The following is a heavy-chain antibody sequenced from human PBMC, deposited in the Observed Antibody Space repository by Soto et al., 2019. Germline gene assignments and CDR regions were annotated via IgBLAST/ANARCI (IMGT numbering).Heavy chain of an antibody. D-gene: IGHD5-12*01. CDR1: GGTFSTYT. CDR2: IIPIFGTI. J-gene: IGHJ4*02. Sequence: QVLLVQSGAEVKKPGSSVKVSCKASGGTFSTYTLSWVRQAPGQGLEWMGGIIPIFGTINYAQKFQVRVTITADRSTTTAYMELISLRSDDTAVYYGAILTPITGVYWGQGALVTVSS. V-gene: IGHV1-69*06. CDR3: AILTPITGVY.